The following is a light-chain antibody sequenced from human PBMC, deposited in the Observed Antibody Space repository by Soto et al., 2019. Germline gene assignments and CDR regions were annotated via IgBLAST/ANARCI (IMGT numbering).Light chain of an antibody. CDR3: QSYDSSLSGSEV. CDR2: GNS. CDR1: SSNIGAGYD. V-gene: IGLV1-40*01. J-gene: IGLJ1*01. Sequence: QSVLTQQPSVSGAPGQRVTISCTGSSSNIGAGYDVHWYQQLPGTAPKLLIYGNSNRPSGVPDRFSGSKSGTSASLAITGLQAEDEADYYCQSYDSSLSGSEVFGTGTKVTV.